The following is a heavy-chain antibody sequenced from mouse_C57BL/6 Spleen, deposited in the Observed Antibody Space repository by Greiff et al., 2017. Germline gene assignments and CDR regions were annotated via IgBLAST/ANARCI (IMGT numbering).Heavy chain of an antibody. Sequence: EVKLVESGEGLVKPGGSLKLSCAASGFTFSSYAMSWVRQTPEKRLEWVAYISSGGDYSYYADTVKGRFNITGNNARNTTYLQMSSLRSEDTAMYYCARDTAQATETWFAYWGQGTLVTVSA. D-gene: IGHD3-2*02. CDR3: ARDTAQATETWFAY. CDR2: ISSGGDYS. CDR1: GFTFSSYA. V-gene: IGHV5S21*01. J-gene: IGHJ3*01.